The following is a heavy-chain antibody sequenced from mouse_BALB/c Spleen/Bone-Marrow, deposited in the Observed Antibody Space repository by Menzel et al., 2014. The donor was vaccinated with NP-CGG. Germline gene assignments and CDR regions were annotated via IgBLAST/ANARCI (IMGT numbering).Heavy chain of an antibody. CDR3: ARSTTATYFDV. V-gene: IGHV1S130*01. Sequence: VQLQQSGSVLVRPGASVKLSCKASGYTFTSSWMHWAKQRPGQGLEWIGEIHPTSGNTNYNEKFKGKATLTVDPSSSTSYVELSSLTSEGSAVYYCARSTTATYFDVWGAGTTVTVSS. CDR2: IHPTSGNT. D-gene: IGHD1-2*01. CDR1: GYTFTSSW. J-gene: IGHJ1*01.